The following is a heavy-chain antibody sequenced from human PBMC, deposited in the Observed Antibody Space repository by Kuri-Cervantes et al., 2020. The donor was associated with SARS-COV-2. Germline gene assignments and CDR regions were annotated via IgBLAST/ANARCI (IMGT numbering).Heavy chain of an antibody. V-gene: IGHV3-13*04. CDR1: GFTFSSYD. Sequence: GESLKISCAASGFTFSSYDMHWVRQAPGKGLEWVSAIGTAGDTYYPGSVKGRFTISRENAKNSLYLQMNSLRAGDTAVYYCARDGQYYYDSSGYYSDWYFDLWGRGTLVTVSS. CDR2: IGTAGDT. J-gene: IGHJ2*01. D-gene: IGHD3-22*01. CDR3: ARDGQYYYDSSGYYSDWYFDL.